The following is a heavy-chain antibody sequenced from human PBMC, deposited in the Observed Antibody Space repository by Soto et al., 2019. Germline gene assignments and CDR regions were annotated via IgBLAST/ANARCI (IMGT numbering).Heavy chain of an antibody. J-gene: IGHJ5*02. V-gene: IGHV4-59*01. Sequence: SETLSLTCTVSGASIGSSYWSWIRQPPGKGLEWMGYIFYSGSTNYSPSLNSRVSITVDTSKNQLSLNLSSVTAADTAVFFFMRRSTPRSTLFWTQRTFDP. D-gene: IGHD3-3*01. CDR1: GASIGSSY. CDR2: IFYSGST. CDR3: MRRSTPRSTLFWTQRTFDP.